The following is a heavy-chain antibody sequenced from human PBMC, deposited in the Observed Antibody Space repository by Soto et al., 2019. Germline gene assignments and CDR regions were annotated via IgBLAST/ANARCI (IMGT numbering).Heavy chain of an antibody. Sequence: SETLSLTCAVYGGSFSGYYWSWIRQPPGKVLEWIGEINHSGSTNYNPSLKSRVTISVDTSKNQFSLKLSSVTAADTAVYYCARAQLNYDFWSGYSGLVDYWGQGTLVT. CDR3: ARAQLNYDFWSGYSGLVDY. CDR1: GGSFSGYY. D-gene: IGHD3-3*01. V-gene: IGHV4-34*01. J-gene: IGHJ4*02. CDR2: INHSGST.